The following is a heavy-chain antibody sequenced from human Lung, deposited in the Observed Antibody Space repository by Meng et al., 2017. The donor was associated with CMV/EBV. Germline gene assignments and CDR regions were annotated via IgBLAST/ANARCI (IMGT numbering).Heavy chain of an antibody. CDR3: ASFPPPGKQWLVTDY. V-gene: IGHV4-4*02. D-gene: IGHD6-19*01. Sequence: QVQLRESGPALVKPSETLSLTCAVSGDSITNHNWWAWVRQPPGKGLEWIGEIYHSGSTNYNPSLKSRVTISVDKSKNQFSLKLSSVSAADTAVYYCASFPPPGKQWLVTDYWGQGTLVTVSS. CDR1: GDSITNHNW. J-gene: IGHJ4*02. CDR2: IYHSGST.